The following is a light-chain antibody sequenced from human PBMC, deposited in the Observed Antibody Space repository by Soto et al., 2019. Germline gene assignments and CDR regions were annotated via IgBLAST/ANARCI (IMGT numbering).Light chain of an antibody. V-gene: IGKV3-15*01. Sequence: EIVMTQSPATLSVSPGERATFSCRASQSISSNLAWYQQKPGQAPRLLIYGASTRATGIPARFSGSGSGTEFTLSISSLQSEDFVVYYCQQYNNWLPWTFGQGTKVEIK. CDR3: QQYNNWLPWT. CDR2: GAS. CDR1: QSISSN. J-gene: IGKJ1*01.